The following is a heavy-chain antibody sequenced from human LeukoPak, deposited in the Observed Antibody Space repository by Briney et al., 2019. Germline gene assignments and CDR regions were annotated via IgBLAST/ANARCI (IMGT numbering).Heavy chain of an antibody. CDR2: ITTDGSST. CDR1: GFTFSRYW. Sequence: GGSLRLSCVDSGFTFSRYWMHWVRQAPGKGLVWVSHITTDGSSTSYADSVKGRFTISRDNAKNTLYLQMNSLRAEDTAVYYCAKDGRTYYYDSSGYYFDYWGQGTLVTVSS. D-gene: IGHD3-22*01. J-gene: IGHJ4*02. CDR3: AKDGRTYYYDSSGYYFDY. V-gene: IGHV3-74*01.